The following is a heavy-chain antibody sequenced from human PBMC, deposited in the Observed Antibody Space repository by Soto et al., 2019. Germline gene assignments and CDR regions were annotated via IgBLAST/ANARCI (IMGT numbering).Heavy chain of an antibody. J-gene: IGHJ4*02. CDR2: INHSGST. CDR3: ARGTEGIVVVVAATYFDY. V-gene: IGHV4-34*01. D-gene: IGHD2-15*01. Sequence: QVQLQQWGAGLLKPSETLSLTCAVYGGSFSGYYWSWIRQPPWKGREWSGEINHSGSTNYNPSLKSRVTISVDTSKNQFSLKLSSVTAADTAVYYCARGTEGIVVVVAATYFDYWGQGTLVTVSS. CDR1: GGSFSGYY.